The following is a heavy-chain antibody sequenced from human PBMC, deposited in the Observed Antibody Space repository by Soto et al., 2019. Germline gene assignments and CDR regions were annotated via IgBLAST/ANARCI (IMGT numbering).Heavy chain of an antibody. J-gene: IGHJ4*02. D-gene: IGHD2-15*01. Sequence: VVPVKVSCKASGYTFISYAIHWVRQAPGQRLEWMGWINAGNGNTKYSQKFQGRVTITRDTSASTAYMELTSLRSEDTAVYYCARELQGLYYFDYWGQGTLVTVSS. V-gene: IGHV1-3*01. CDR2: INAGNGNT. CDR3: ARELQGLYYFDY. CDR1: GYTFISYA.